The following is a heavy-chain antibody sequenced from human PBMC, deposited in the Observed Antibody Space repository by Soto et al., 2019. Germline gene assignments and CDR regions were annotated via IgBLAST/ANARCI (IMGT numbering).Heavy chain of an antibody. CDR3: VKKPHGLDGVAFDY. J-gene: IGHJ4*02. V-gene: IGHV3-64D*06. CDR1: GFIFSEST. D-gene: IGHD2-15*01. CDR2: VSTSGRST. Sequence: GGSLRLSCSASGFIFSESTMYWVRQVPGKGLEAISAVSTSGRSTYYADSVKDRFTISRDNSKNTLFLQMGSLRPEDTAIYYCVKKPHGLDGVAFDYWGQGTQVTVSS.